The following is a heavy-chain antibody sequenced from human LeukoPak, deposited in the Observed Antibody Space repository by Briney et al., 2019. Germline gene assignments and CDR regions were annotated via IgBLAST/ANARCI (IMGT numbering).Heavy chain of an antibody. Sequence: ASVKVSCKASGYTFTGYYMHWVRQAPGQGLEWMGWINPNSGGTNYAQKFQGRVTMTRDTSIGTAYVELSRLRSDDTAVYYCARAFGYGAAAGTFGYWGQGTLVTVSS. J-gene: IGHJ4*02. CDR3: ARAFGYGAAAGTFGY. CDR1: GYTFTGYY. CDR2: INPNSGGT. D-gene: IGHD6-13*01. V-gene: IGHV1-2*02.